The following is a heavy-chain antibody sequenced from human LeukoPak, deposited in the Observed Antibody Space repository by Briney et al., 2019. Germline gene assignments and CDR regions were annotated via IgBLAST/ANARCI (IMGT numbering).Heavy chain of an antibody. Sequence: PGGSLRLSCAASGFTFSTYTIHWVRQVPGKGLMWVSRINNDGRDTTYADSVKGRFTISRDNSKNTLYLQMNSLRAEDTAVYYCAESLYSNGDAFDIWGQGTMVTVSS. D-gene: IGHD6-19*01. J-gene: IGHJ3*02. CDR1: GFTFSTYT. CDR3: AESLYSNGDAFDI. CDR2: INNDGRDT. V-gene: IGHV3-74*01.